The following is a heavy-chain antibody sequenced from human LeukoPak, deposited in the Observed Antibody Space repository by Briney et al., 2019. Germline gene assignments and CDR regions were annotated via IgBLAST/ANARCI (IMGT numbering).Heavy chain of an antibody. CDR3: ARAPGYCSGGSCYYFDY. J-gene: IGHJ4*02. CDR1: GYSFTNYW. V-gene: IGHV5-51*01. Sequence: GESLKISCKGSGYSFTNYWIGWVRQMPGKGLEWMGNIYPGDSDTRYSPSFQGQVTMSADKSISTAYLQWSSLKASDTAMYYCARAPGYCSGGSCYYFDYWGQGTLVTVSS. CDR2: IYPGDSDT. D-gene: IGHD2-15*01.